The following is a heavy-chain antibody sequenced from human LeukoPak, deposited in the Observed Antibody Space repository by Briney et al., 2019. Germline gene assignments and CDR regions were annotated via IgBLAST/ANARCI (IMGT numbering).Heavy chain of an antibody. Sequence: GASVKVSCKASGYTFSSYYMHWVRQAPGQGLEWMGMINPSGDFTGYAQKFQGRVTMTRDTSTSTVYMELSSLKSEDTAVYYCARDAVPNISARLLYWGQGSLVTVSS. D-gene: IGHD6-6*01. CDR3: ARDAVPNISARLLY. V-gene: IGHV1-46*01. CDR2: INPSGDFT. J-gene: IGHJ4*02. CDR1: GYTFSSYY.